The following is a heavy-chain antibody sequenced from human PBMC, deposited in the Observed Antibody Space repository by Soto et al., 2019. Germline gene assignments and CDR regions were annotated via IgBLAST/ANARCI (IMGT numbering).Heavy chain of an antibody. Sequence: TETLSLTCNVSGGSIDRSNYYWDWLRQPPGKGLEWIGTTYYNGNAYYNPSLRSRVSMSVDTSKNQFSLKLISVTAADTAVYYCARHFVAVVIKGWGYWGQGKLVTVSS. D-gene: IGHD3-10*01. J-gene: IGHJ4*02. V-gene: IGHV4-39*01. CDR1: GGSIDRSNYY. CDR2: TYYNGNA. CDR3: ARHFVAVVIKGWGY.